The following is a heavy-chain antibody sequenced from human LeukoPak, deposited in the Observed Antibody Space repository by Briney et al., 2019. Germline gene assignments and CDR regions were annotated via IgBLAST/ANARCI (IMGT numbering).Heavy chain of an antibody. CDR1: GFTFSDHY. Sequence: GGSLRLSCAASGFTFSDHYMDWVRQAPGKGLGWVGRTRNKANSYTTEYAASVKGRFTISRDDSKNSLYLQISSLKTEDTAVYYCARDLGYGDYVLGYWGQGTLVTVSS. CDR3: ARDLGYGDYVLGY. J-gene: IGHJ4*02. CDR2: TRNKANSYTT. D-gene: IGHD4-17*01. V-gene: IGHV3-72*01.